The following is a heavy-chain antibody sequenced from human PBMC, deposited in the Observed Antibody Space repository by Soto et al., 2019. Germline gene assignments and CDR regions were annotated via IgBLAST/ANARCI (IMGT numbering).Heavy chain of an antibody. V-gene: IGHV4-31*03. D-gene: IGHD3-10*01. CDR2: IYYSGST. CDR3: ARDLRGVNYYGMDV. CDR1: GGSISSGGYY. Sequence: QVQLQESGPGLVKTSQTLSLTCTVSGGSISSGGYYWSWIRQHPGKGLEWIGYIYYSGSTYYNPSLKSRVTISVDTSKNQFSLKLSSVTAADTAVYYCARDLRGVNYYGMDVWGQGTTVTVSS. J-gene: IGHJ6*02.